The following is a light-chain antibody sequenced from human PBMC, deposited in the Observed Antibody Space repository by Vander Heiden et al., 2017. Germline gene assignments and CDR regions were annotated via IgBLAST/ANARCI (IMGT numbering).Light chain of an antibody. CDR3: QQSYSAHPFT. Sequence: IKKSQHPSPLSASAGDRVTITCRASQTISSYVNWYQQKPGKAPKLLIYAASILQSGVPSRLSGGGSGTDFTLTISSLQPEDFAAYYCQQSYSAHPFTFGPGTKVDIK. CDR2: AAS. CDR1: QTISSY. V-gene: IGKV1-39*01. J-gene: IGKJ3*01.